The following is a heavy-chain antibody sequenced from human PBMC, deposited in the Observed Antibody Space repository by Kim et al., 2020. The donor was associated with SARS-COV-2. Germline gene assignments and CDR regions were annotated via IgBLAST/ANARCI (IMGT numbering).Heavy chain of an antibody. CDR1: RFTFSNYA. CDR2: ITDSGGNT. Sequence: GGSLRLSCAASRFTFSNYAMSWVRQAPGKGLEFVSLITDSGGNTFYADSVKGRCTISRDNSKNILYLYLNSLTAEDTAVYYCAKTPRPGYYAYYFYMDVWGKGTTVIVSS. CDR3: AKTPRPGYYAYYFYMDV. D-gene: IGHD2-15*01. J-gene: IGHJ6*03. V-gene: IGHV3-23*01.